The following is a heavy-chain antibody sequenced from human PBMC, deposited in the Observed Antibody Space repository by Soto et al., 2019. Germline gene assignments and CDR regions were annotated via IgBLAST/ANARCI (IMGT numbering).Heavy chain of an antibody. Sequence: SETLSLTCTVSGGSISSSSYYWGWIRQPPGKGLEWIGSIYYSGSTYYNPSLKSRVTISVDTSKNQFSLKLSSVTAADTAVYYCARILLCISTSCYTNWFDPWGQGTLVTVSS. CDR3: ARILLCISTSCYTNWFDP. J-gene: IGHJ5*02. CDR1: GGSISSSSYY. CDR2: IYYSGST. D-gene: IGHD2-2*01. V-gene: IGHV4-39*01.